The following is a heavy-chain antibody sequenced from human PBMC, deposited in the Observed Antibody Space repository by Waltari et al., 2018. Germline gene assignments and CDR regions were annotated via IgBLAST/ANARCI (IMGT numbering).Heavy chain of an antibody. J-gene: IGHJ6*02. CDR1: GCSISSGDYY. CDR3: ARDVSGDYGMDV. V-gene: IGHV4-30-4*08. Sequence: QVQLQESGPGLVKPSQTLTLTCTVSGCSISSGDYYWRWTRQPPGKGLEWIGYIYYSGSTYYNPSLKSRVTISVDTSKNQFSLKLSSVTAADTAVYYCARDVSGDYGMDVWGQGTTVTVSS. D-gene: IGHD1-26*01. CDR2: IYYSGST.